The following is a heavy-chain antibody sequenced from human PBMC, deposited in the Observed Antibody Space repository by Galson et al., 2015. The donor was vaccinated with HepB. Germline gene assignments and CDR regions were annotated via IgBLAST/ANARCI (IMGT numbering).Heavy chain of an antibody. V-gene: IGHV1-46*01. D-gene: IGHD2-21*02. CDR3: ARGFPKIVVVTEYYYYYMDV. CDR2: INPSGGST. J-gene: IGHJ6*03. CDR1: GYTFTSYY. Sequence: SVKVSCKASGYTFTSYYMHWVRQAPGQGLEWMGIINPSGGSTSYAQKFQGRVTMTRDTSTSTVYMELSSLRSEDTAVYYCARGFPKIVVVTEYYYYYMDVWGKGTTVTVSS.